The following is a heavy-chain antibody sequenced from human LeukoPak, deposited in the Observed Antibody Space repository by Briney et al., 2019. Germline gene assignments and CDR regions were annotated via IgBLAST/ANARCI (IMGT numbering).Heavy chain of an antibody. CDR3: AKDLNGGYDSVPYFDY. V-gene: IGHV3-23*01. Sequence: TGGSLRLSCAASGFTFSSYAMSWLRQAPGKGREWFSAISGSGGSTYYADSVKGRFTISRDNSKNTLYLQMNSLRAEDTAVYYCAKDLNGGYDSVPYFDYWGQGTLVTVSS. J-gene: IGHJ4*02. CDR2: ISGSGGST. D-gene: IGHD5-12*01. CDR1: GFTFSSYA.